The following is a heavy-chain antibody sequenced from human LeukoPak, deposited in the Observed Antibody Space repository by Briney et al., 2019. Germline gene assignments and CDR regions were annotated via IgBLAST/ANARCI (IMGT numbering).Heavy chain of an antibody. D-gene: IGHD6-13*01. Sequence: GGSLRLSCAASGFTFSSFGMNWARQAPGKGLEWVTFIRYDGIAIQYADSVKGRFTISRDNSKNALYLQMISLRPEGTAVYFCAKGTSGIIADGHDYYMDVWGKGTTVTISS. V-gene: IGHV3-30*02. J-gene: IGHJ6*03. CDR3: AKGTSGIIADGHDYYMDV. CDR1: GFTFSSFG. CDR2: IRYDGIAI.